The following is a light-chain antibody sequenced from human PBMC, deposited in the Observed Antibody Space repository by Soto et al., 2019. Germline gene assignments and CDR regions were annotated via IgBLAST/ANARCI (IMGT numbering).Light chain of an antibody. CDR2: GVS. J-gene: IGKJ5*01. V-gene: IGKV3-20*01. CDR1: QRLAINY. CDR3: QSYADSPIT. Sequence: ELELTQSPGTLSLSPGERATFSCRASQRLAINYLAWYQQKPGQAPRLLLYGVSSRATGIPDRFSGSGSGTDLTLDISSLEPEDFAVYFCQSYADSPITFGQGTRLHI.